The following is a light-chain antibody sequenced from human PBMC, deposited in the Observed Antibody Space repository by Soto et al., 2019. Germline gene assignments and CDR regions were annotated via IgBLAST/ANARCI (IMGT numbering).Light chain of an antibody. CDR2: RNN. V-gene: IGLV1-47*01. Sequence: QSVLTQPPSASGTPGQRVTISCSGSSSNIGSNYVYWYQQLPGTAPKLLIYRNNQRPSGVPDRFSGSKSGTSASLAISGLRSEDEAGYYCAAWDDSLSGQVFGGGTKLTVL. J-gene: IGLJ2*01. CDR3: AAWDDSLSGQV. CDR1: SSNIGSNY.